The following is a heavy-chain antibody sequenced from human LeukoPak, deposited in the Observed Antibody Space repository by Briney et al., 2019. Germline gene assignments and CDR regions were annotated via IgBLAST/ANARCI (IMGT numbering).Heavy chain of an antibody. Sequence: SETLSLTCTVSGGSISSYYWSWIRQPAGKGLEWIGRIYTSGSTNYNPSLKSRLTISVETSKNQFSLKLRSVTAADTALYYCASTSPKYYYESSGYSSLFDNWGQGTLVTVSS. J-gene: IGHJ4*02. CDR1: GGSISSYY. V-gene: IGHV4-4*07. D-gene: IGHD3-22*01. CDR2: IYTSGST. CDR3: ASTSPKYYYESSGYSSLFDN.